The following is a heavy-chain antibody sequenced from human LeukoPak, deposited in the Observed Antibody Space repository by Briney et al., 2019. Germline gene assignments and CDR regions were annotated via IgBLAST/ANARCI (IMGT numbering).Heavy chain of an antibody. CDR1: GYSLTELS. Sequence: ASVKVSCKVSGYSLTELSMYWVRQAPGKGLEWMGGFYAEERETIYAQKFQGRVTMTEDTSTDTAYMELSSLRSEDTAVYYCATPKVYYYGSGVEYYFDYWGQGTLVTVSS. J-gene: IGHJ4*02. D-gene: IGHD3-10*01. CDR2: FYAEERET. V-gene: IGHV1-24*01. CDR3: ATPKVYYYGSGVEYYFDY.